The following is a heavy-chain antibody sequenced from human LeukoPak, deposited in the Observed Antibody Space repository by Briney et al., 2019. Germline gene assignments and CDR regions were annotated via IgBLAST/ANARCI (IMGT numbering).Heavy chain of an antibody. CDR3: AKDMGYGDCSFDY. D-gene: IGHD4-17*01. CDR1: GFTFSSYS. Sequence: PGGSLRLSCAASGFTFSSYSMNWVRQAPGKGLEWVSSISSSSSYIYYADSVKGRFTISRDNAKNSLYLQMNSLRAEDTAVYYCAKDMGYGDCSFDYWGQGTLVTVSS. J-gene: IGHJ4*02. CDR2: ISSSSSYI. V-gene: IGHV3-21*04.